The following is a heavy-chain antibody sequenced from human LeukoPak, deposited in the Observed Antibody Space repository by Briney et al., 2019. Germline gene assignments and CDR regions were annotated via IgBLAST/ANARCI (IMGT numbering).Heavy chain of an antibody. CDR3: ARDLLRRGFDY. J-gene: IGHJ4*02. CDR1: GFTFNSYA. V-gene: IGHV3-23*01. CDR2: ISGSGDST. Sequence: GGSLRLSCAASGFTFNSYAMSWVRQAPGKGLEWVSSISGSGDSTYYADSVKGRFTISRDNSKNTLYLQMNSLRAEDTAVYYCARDLLRRGFDYWGQGTLVTVSS. D-gene: IGHD2/OR15-2a*01.